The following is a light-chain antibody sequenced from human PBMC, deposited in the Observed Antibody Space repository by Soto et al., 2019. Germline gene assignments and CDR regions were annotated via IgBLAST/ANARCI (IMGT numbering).Light chain of an antibody. CDR3: QQYGSTVT. V-gene: IGKV3-20*01. CDR2: GAS. CDR1: QSVSSGY. J-gene: IGKJ1*01. Sequence: ESVLTQSPGALSLSPGERATLSCRASQSVSSGYLAWYQQKPGQAPRLLIYGASSRATGIPDRFSGSGSGTDFTLTISRLEPEDFAMYYCQQYGSTVTFGQGTKVDIK.